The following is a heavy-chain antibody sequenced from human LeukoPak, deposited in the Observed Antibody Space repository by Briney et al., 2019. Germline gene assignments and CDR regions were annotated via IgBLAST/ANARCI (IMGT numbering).Heavy chain of an antibody. J-gene: IGHJ4*02. CDR3: ARGPRGYSYGYIDY. D-gene: IGHD5-18*01. CDR2: IIPIFGTA. V-gene: IGHV1-69*01. Sequence: SVKVSCKASGGTFSSYAISWVRQAPGQGLEWMGGIIPIFGTANYAQKFQGRVTITADESTSTAYMELSSLRSEDTAVYYCARGPRGYSYGYIDYWGQGTLVTVSS. CDR1: GGTFSSYA.